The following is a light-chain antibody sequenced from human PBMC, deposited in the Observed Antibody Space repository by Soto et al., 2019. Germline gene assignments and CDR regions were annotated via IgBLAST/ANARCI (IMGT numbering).Light chain of an antibody. CDR1: SSDVGGAYNY. J-gene: IGLJ3*02. V-gene: IGLV2-14*01. CDR2: EVI. CDR3: SSHSSSNTLVV. Sequence: QSALTQPASVSGSPGQSITISCTGTSSDVGGAYNYVSWYQQHPGKAPKLMIYEVIHRPSGVSNRFSGSKSGNTASLTIAGLRAEDEGDYYCSSHSSSNTLVVFGGGTKLTVL.